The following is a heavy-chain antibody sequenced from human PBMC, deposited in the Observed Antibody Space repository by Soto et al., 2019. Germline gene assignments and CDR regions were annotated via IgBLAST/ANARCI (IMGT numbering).Heavy chain of an antibody. J-gene: IGHJ4*02. CDR1: GAALSNHF. CDR2: ITPILGIP. D-gene: IGHD4-17*01. CDR3: ARGGSVDYGVYNY. V-gene: IGHV1-69*02. Sequence: QVQLVQSGAEVRKPGSSVKVSCTTFGAALSNHFISWVRLAPGQGPEWMGRITPILGIPNYSQNFQGRVTMAADRATKTIYMELGSLRSDDTAVYYCARGGSVDYGVYNYWGQGTLVTVSS.